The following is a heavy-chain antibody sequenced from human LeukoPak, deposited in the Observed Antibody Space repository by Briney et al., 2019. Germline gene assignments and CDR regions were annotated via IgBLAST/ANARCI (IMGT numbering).Heavy chain of an antibody. CDR3: ARGGGSGWPFDY. D-gene: IGHD6-19*01. V-gene: IGHV1-8*03. J-gene: IGHJ4*02. CDR2: MNPNSGNT. Sequence: ASVKVSCKASGYTFTSYDINWVRQATGQGLEWVGWMNPNSGNTGYAQKFQGRVTITRNTSISTAYMELSSLRSEDTAVYYCARGGGSGWPFDYWGQGTLVTVSS. CDR1: GYTFTSYD.